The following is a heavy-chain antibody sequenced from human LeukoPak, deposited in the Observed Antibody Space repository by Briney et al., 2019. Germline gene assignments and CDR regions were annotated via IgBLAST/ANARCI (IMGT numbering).Heavy chain of an antibody. J-gene: IGHJ4*02. CDR1: GFTFSSYA. CDR3: AKAIPAVGLELHY. Sequence: PGGSLRLSCAASGFTFSSYAMSWVRQAPGKGLEWVSAISGSGGSTYYADSVKGRFTVSRDNSKNTLYLQMNSLRAGDTAVYYCAKAIPAVGLELHYWGQGTLVTVSS. CDR2: ISGSGGST. D-gene: IGHD1-7*01. V-gene: IGHV3-23*01.